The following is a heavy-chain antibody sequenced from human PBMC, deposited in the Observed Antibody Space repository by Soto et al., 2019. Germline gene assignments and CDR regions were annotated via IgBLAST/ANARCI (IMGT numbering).Heavy chain of an antibody. CDR2: ISAYNGNT. Sequence: QVQLVQSGAEVKKPGASVKVSCKASGYTFTSYGISWVRQAPGQGLEWMGWISAYNGNTNYAQKLQGRVPMTADPTTSPAHMALTSLPSAATAVYYCTSDSPPVASWDQATLVTASS. V-gene: IGHV1-18*01. J-gene: IGHJ4*02. CDR1: GYTFTSYG. CDR3: TSDSPPVAS.